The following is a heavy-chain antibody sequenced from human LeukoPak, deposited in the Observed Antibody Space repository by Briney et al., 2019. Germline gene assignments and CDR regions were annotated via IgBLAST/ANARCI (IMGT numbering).Heavy chain of an antibody. V-gene: IGHV3-21*01. J-gene: IGHJ4*02. CDR3: ARDQPNYDILTGYYPFDY. CDR1: GFTFSRYE. Sequence: SGGSLRLSCAASGFTFSRYEMNWVRQAPGKGLEWVSSISSSSSYIYYADSVKGRFTISRDNAKNSLYLQMNSLRAEDTAVYYCARDQPNYDILTGYYPFDYWGQGTLVTVSS. D-gene: IGHD3-9*01. CDR2: ISSSSSYI.